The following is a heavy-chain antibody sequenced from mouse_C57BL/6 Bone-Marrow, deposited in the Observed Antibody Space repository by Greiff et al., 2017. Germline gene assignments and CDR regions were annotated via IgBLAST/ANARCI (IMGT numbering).Heavy chain of an antibody. CDR2: FYPGSGSI. V-gene: IGHV1-62-2*01. Sequence: VQLQQSGAELVKPGASVKLSCKASGYTFTEYTIHWVKQRSGQGLEWIGWFYPGSGSIKYNEKFKDKATLTADKSSSTVYMELSRVTSEDSAVYFCARHEVYYGNYPYAMDYWGQGTSVTVSS. CDR1: GYTFTEYT. D-gene: IGHD2-1*01. CDR3: ARHEVYYGNYPYAMDY. J-gene: IGHJ4*01.